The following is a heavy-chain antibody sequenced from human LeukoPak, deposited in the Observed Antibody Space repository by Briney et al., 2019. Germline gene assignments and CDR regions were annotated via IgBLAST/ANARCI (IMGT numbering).Heavy chain of an antibody. CDR3: ARRGGEAAADPFDY. V-gene: IGHV4-61*02. D-gene: IGHD6-13*01. CDR2: LYTSGST. CDR1: GGSISSGSSY. Sequence: PSETLSITYAGSGGSISSGSSYLSWIRPPARKGLEWLGRLYTSGSTNYNPSLKSRVTISVDTSKNQFSLKLSSVTAADTAVYYCARRGGEAAADPFDYWGQGTLVTVSS. J-gene: IGHJ4*02.